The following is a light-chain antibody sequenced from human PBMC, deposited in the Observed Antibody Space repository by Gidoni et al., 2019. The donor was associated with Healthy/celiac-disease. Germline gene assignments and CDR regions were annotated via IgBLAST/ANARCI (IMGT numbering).Light chain of an antibody. Sequence: DIQMTQSPSSLSASVGDRVTITCRASQSISSYLNWYQQKPGTAPKLLIYAASSLQSGVPSRFSGSGSGTDFTLTISSLQPEDFATYYCQQSYSTPRTFGQETKMKIK. J-gene: IGKJ1*01. V-gene: IGKV1-39*01. CDR1: QSISSY. CDR3: QQSYSTPRT. CDR2: AAS.